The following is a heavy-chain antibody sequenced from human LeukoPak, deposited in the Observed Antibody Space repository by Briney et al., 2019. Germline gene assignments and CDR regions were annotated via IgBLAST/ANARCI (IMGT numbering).Heavy chain of an antibody. CDR3: TRNPDGRNWFDP. CDR2: ISSGGRAT. D-gene: IGHD1-14*01. CDR1: ALTFSSYE. V-gene: IGHV3-48*03. J-gene: IGHJ5*02. Sequence: GGSLRLSCAASALTFSSYEMNWVRQAPGKGLEWVSHISSGGRATYYADSVKGRFTISRDDSKYSLYLQMNSLRVEDTAMYYCTRNPDGRNWFDPWGQGTLVTVSS.